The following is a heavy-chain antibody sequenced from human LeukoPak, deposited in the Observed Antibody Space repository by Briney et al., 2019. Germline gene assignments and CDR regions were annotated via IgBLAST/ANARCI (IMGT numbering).Heavy chain of an antibody. CDR3: ARRGVTTVVRGDYFDY. Sequence: GGSLRLSCAASGFTVSSNYMSWVRQAPGKGLEWVSVIYSGGSTYYADSVKGRFTISRDNSKNTLYLQMNSLRAEDTAVYYCARRGVTTVVRGDYFDYWGQGTLVTVSS. CDR1: GFTVSSNY. CDR2: IYSGGST. V-gene: IGHV3-66*01. D-gene: IGHD4-23*01. J-gene: IGHJ4*02.